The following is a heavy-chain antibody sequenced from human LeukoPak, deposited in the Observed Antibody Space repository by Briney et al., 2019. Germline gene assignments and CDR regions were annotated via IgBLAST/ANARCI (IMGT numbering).Heavy chain of an antibody. V-gene: IGHV1-24*01. CDR2: FDPEDGET. Sequence: ASVKVSCTASGGTFSSYAISWVRQAPGQGLEWMGGFDPEDGETIYAQKFQGRVTMTEDTSTDTAYMELSSLRSEDTAVYYCATDKSDYDSSGYYDFDYWGQGTLVTVSS. D-gene: IGHD3-22*01. CDR1: GGTFSSYA. CDR3: ATDKSDYDSSGYYDFDY. J-gene: IGHJ4*02.